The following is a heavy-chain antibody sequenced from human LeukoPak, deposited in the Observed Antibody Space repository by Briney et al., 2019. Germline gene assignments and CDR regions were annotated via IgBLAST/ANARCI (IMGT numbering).Heavy chain of an antibody. J-gene: IGHJ1*01. CDR3: AREMDAHPRIVV. CDR2: IKQDGGDK. D-gene: IGHD2-21*01. V-gene: IGHV3-7*03. Sequence: GGSLRLSCVASGFTFSSFWMSWVRQAPGKGLEWVANIKQDGGDKYYVDSVKGRFIISRDNAKQSLHLQTTSLRADDTAVYYCAREMDAHPRIVVWGQGTLVTVSS. CDR1: GFTFSSFW.